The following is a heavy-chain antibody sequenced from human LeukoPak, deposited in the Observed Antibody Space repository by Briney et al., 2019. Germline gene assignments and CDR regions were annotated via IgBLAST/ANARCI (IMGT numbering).Heavy chain of an antibody. CDR1: GFTFSSHY. Sequence: GGSLRLSCAASGFTFSSHYMNWVRQAPGKGLEWVSSISSSSSYIYYADSVKGRFTISRDNAKNSLYLQMNSLRAEDTAVYYCARDYDFWSGYHRAYFDYWGQGTLVTVSS. V-gene: IGHV3-21*01. J-gene: IGHJ4*02. CDR2: ISSSSSYI. CDR3: ARDYDFWSGYHRAYFDY. D-gene: IGHD3-3*01.